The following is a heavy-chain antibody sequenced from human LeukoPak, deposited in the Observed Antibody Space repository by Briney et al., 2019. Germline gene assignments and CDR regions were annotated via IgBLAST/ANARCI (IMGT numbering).Heavy chain of an antibody. J-gene: IGHJ4*02. CDR1: GGSISSSSYY. V-gene: IGHV4-39*01. CDR2: SYYSGST. CDR3: ASRDCSSTSCWGWFFDY. Sequence: SETLSLTCTVCGGSISSSSYYWGWIRQPPGKGLEGIGGSYYSGSTDYNASLKSRVTISLDTSKTPFSLKLSSVTAADTAVYYCASRDCSSTSCWGWFFDYWGQGTLVTVSS. D-gene: IGHD2-2*01.